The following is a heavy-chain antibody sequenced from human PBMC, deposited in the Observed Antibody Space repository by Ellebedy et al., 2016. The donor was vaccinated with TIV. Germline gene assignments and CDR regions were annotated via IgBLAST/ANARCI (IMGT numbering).Heavy chain of an antibody. Sequence: SETLSLICNVSGGSVSSYSYYSGWIRQPAGKGLEWIGEIYYSGSTFYNPSLKSRVTISVDTSKNQFSLQLTSVTAADTAVYYCRQFYYDILTGDSRPDYWGQGTLVTVSS. J-gene: IGHJ4*02. D-gene: IGHD3-9*01. CDR2: IYYSGST. CDR3: RQFYYDILTGDSRPDY. CDR1: GGSVSSYSYY. V-gene: IGHV4-39*07.